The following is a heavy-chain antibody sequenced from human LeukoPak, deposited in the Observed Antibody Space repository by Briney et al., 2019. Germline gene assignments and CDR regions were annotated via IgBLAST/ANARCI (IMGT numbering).Heavy chain of an antibody. CDR1: GYTFITYP. CDR3: AREGDYGDQDY. V-gene: IGHV1-46*01. D-gene: IGHD4-17*01. Sequence: ASVKVSCKASGYTFITYPINWVRQAPGQGLEWMGIINPSGGSTSYAQKFQGRVTMTRDTSTSTVYMELSSLRSEDTAVYYCAREGDYGDQDYWGQGTLVTVSS. CDR2: INPSGGST. J-gene: IGHJ4*02.